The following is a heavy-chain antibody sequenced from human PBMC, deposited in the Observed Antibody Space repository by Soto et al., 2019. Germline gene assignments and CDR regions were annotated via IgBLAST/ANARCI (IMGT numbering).Heavy chain of an antibody. CDR1: GGSISSYY. CDR2: IYYSGST. Sequence: PSETLSLTCTVSGGSISSYYWSWIRQPPGKGLEWIGYIYYSGSTNYNPSLKSRVTISVDTSKNQFSLKLSSVTAADTAVYYCARHVLGDYWSGYYPNWFDPCGQRTLVTVSS. J-gene: IGHJ5*02. V-gene: IGHV4-59*08. CDR3: ARHVLGDYWSGYYPNWFDP. D-gene: IGHD3-3*01.